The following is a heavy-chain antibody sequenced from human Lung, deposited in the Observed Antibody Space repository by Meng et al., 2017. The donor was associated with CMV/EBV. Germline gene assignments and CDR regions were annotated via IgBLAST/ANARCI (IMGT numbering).Heavy chain of an antibody. Sequence: GESLKISCAASGFMFSSYWMSWVRQAPGKGLEWVANIKEDGNEKYYVDSVKGRCTISRDNAKNSLFLQMNSLRAEDTAVYYCARGRWGGSNWFDTWGQGTXVTVSS. CDR1: GFMFSSYW. CDR2: IKEDGNEK. J-gene: IGHJ5*02. D-gene: IGHD3-3*01. V-gene: IGHV3-7*04. CDR3: ARGRWGGSNWFDT.